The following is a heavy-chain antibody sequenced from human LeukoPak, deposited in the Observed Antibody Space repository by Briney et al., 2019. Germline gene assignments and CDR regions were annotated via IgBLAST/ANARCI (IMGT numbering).Heavy chain of an antibody. CDR2: INPNSGGT. J-gene: IGHJ5*02. V-gene: IGHV1-2*02. D-gene: IGHD5-18*01. CDR1: GGTFSSYA. Sequence: ASVKVSCKASGGTFSSYAISWVRQAPGQGLEWMGWINPNSGGTNYAQKFQGRVTMTRDTSVSTAYMELNRLRPDDTGVYYCARDTTMITYWFDPWGQGTLVTVSS. CDR3: ARDTTMITYWFDP.